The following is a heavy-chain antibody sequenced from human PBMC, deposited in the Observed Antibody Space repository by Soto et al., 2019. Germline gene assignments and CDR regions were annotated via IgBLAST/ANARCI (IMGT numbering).Heavy chain of an antibody. CDR2: ISGSGGST. J-gene: IGHJ6*02. CDR3: ANPPYYGRGGIGIDV. Sequence: GPMRLSYAAAGFTFISYAMRCFLQSPVKGLEWVSAISGSGGSTYYADSVKGRFTISRDNSKNTLYLQMNSLRAEDTAVYYCANPPYYGRGGIGIDVWGQGTTVTVSS. CDR1: GFTFISYA. D-gene: IGHD1-26*01. V-gene: IGHV3-23*01.